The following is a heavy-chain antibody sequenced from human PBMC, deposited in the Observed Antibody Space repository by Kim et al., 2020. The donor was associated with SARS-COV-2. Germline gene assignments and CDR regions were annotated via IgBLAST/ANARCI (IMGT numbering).Heavy chain of an antibody. CDR1: GGSISSSSYY. Sequence: SETLSLTCTVSGGSISSSSYYWGWIPQPPGKGLEWIGSIYYSGSTYYNPSLKSRVTISVDTSKNQFSLKLSSVTAADTAVYYCARQSSGSLNFYYYGMDVWGQGTTVTVSS. V-gene: IGHV4-39*01. D-gene: IGHD1-26*01. CDR2: IYYSGST. J-gene: IGHJ6*02. CDR3: ARQSSGSLNFYYYGMDV.